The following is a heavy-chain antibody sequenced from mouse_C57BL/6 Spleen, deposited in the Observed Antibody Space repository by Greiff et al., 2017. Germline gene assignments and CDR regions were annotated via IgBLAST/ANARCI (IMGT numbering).Heavy chain of an antibody. CDR1: GYSFTGYY. J-gene: IGHJ3*01. V-gene: IGHV1-42*01. CDR2: INPSTGGT. Sequence: EVQLQQSGPELVKPGASVKISCKASGYSFTGYYMNWVKQSPEKSLEWIGEINPSTGGTTYNQKFKAKATLTVDKSSSTAYMQLKRLTSEDSAVYYCADYYGSSPWFAYWGQGTLVTVSA. D-gene: IGHD1-1*01. CDR3: ADYYGSSPWFAY.